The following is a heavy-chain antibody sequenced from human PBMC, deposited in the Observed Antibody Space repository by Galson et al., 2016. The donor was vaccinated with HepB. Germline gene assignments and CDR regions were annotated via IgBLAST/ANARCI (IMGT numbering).Heavy chain of an antibody. Sequence: CAISGDSVSSNSAAWNWIRQSPSRGLEWLGRTYYRSKWYNDYAVSVKSRITINPDTSKNHFSLQLNSVTPEDTAAYFCARGAGGEGANYYYYGMDVWGQGTTVTVSS. CDR1: GDSVSSNSAA. CDR3: ARGAGGEGANYYYYGMDV. D-gene: IGHD2-21*01. CDR2: TYYRSKWYN. J-gene: IGHJ6*02. V-gene: IGHV6-1*01.